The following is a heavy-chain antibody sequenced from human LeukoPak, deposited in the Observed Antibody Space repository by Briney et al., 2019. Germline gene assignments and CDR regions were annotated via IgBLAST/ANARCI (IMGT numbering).Heavy chain of an antibody. CDR2: IYYSGST. J-gene: IGHJ6*02. CDR1: GFTFSSYS. V-gene: IGHV4-39*07. D-gene: IGHD2-2*01. Sequence: GSLRLSCAASGFTFSSYSMNWVRQAPGKGLEWIGSIYYSGSTYYNPSLKSRVTISVDTSKNQFSLKLSSVTAADTAVYYCARDWDIVVVPAATDVWGQGTTVTVSS. CDR3: ARDWDIVVVPAATDV.